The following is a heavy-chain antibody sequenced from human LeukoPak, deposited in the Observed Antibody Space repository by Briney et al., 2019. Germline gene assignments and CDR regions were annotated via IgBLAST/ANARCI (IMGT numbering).Heavy chain of an antibody. Sequence: ASVKVSCKASGYTFTSYGISWVRQAPGQGLEWMGWISAYNGNTNYAQKLQGRVTMTTDTSTSTAYMELRSLRSDDTAVYYCARDSNLGYCTDPLCYSGRYWGQGTLVTVSS. V-gene: IGHV1-18*01. J-gene: IGHJ4*02. D-gene: IGHD2-8*01. CDR3: ARDSNLGYCTDPLCYSGRY. CDR1: GYTFTSYG. CDR2: ISAYNGNT.